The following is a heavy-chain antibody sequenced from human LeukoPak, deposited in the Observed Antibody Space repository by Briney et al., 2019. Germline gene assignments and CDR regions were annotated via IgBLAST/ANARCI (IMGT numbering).Heavy chain of an antibody. Sequence: PGGSLRLSCAASGFTVSTNYFNWVRQAPGKGLEWVSSISSSSSYIYYADSVKGRFTISRDNAKNSLYLQMNSLRAEDTAVYYCARDGYSSSWYLWDWGQGTLVTVSS. J-gene: IGHJ4*02. CDR1: GFTVSTNY. D-gene: IGHD6-13*01. V-gene: IGHV3-21*01. CDR2: ISSSSSYI. CDR3: ARDGYSSSWYLWD.